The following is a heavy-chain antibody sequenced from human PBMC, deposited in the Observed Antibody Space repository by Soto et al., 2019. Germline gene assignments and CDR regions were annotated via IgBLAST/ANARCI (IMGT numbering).Heavy chain of an antibody. CDR1: GGSFSGYY. Sequence: PSETLSLTCAVYGGSFSGYYWSWMRQAPGKGLEWIGEIYYSGSTNYNPSLKSRVTISVDTSKNQFSLKLSSVTAADTAVYYCAREGKDCTNGVCYRGGLDYWGQGTLVTVSS. D-gene: IGHD2-8*01. V-gene: IGHV4-34*01. CDR3: AREGKDCTNGVCYRGGLDY. CDR2: IYYSGST. J-gene: IGHJ4*02.